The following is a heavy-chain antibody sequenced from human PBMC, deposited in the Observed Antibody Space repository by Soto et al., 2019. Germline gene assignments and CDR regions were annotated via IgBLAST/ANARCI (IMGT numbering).Heavy chain of an antibody. Sequence: SETLSLTCAVYGGSFSGYYWSWIRQPPGKGLEWIGEINHSGSTNYNPSLKSRVTISVDTSKNQFSLKLSSVTAADTAVYYCARASGDYYYGMDVWGQGTTVTVSS. CDR3: ARASGDYYYGMDV. J-gene: IGHJ6*02. V-gene: IGHV4-34*01. CDR2: INHSGST. CDR1: GGSFSGYY.